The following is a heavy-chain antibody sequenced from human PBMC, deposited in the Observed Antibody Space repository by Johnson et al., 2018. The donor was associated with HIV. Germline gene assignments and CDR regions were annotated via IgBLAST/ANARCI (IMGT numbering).Heavy chain of an antibody. CDR3: AKEVTMDLPHI. Sequence: LVESGGGLIQPGGSLRLSCAASGFTFSDYYMTWIRQAPGKGLGWVSYISSSGNTIYYADSVKGRFTISRDNAKNSLYLQMNSLRAEDTAVYYCAKEVTMDLPHIWGQGTMVTVSS. CDR1: GFTFSDYY. V-gene: IGHV3-11*04. CDR2: ISSSGNTI. D-gene: IGHD3-10*01. J-gene: IGHJ3*02.